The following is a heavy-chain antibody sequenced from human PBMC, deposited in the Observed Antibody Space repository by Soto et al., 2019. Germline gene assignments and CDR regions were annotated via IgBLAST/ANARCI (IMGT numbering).Heavy chain of an antibody. J-gene: IGHJ6*02. CDR1: GGSFSGYY. CDR3: AGGPPTIFGVVSYYYYGMDV. V-gene: IGHV4-34*01. Sequence: PSETLSLTCAVYGGSFSGYYWSWIRQPPGKGLEWIGEINHSGSTNYNPSLKSRVTISVDTSKNQFSLKLSSVTAADTAVYHCAGGPPTIFGVVSYYYYGMDVWGQGTTVT. D-gene: IGHD3-3*01. CDR2: INHSGST.